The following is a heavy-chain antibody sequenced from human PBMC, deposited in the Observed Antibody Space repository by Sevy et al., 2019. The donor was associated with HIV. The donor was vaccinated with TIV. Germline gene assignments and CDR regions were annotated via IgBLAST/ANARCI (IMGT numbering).Heavy chain of an antibody. J-gene: IGHJ4*02. CDR1: GFTFSSYA. CDR3: AKEGRVAGIYYFDY. V-gene: IGHV3-23*01. Sequence: GGSLRLSCAASGFTFSSYAMSWVRQAPGKGLEWVSAISGSGGSTYYADSVKGRFTISRDNSKNTLYLQMNGLRAEDRAVYYCAKEGRVAGIYYFDYWGQGTLVTVSS. D-gene: IGHD6-19*01. CDR2: ISGSGGST.